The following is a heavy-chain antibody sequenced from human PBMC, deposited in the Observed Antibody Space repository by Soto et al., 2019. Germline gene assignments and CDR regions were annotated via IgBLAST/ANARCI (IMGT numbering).Heavy chain of an antibody. V-gene: IGHV4-31*03. Sequence: QVQLQESGPGLMKPSQTLSLTCTVSGASIGRGGYYWTWIRQHPGKALEWMGHIHFSGETNYNPSLMGRLTLSIDTSTNQFSLNLAAVTAADTAMYYCARAQGGDLDYWGQGTLVTVSS. D-gene: IGHD2-21*01. CDR2: IHFSGET. J-gene: IGHJ4*02. CDR3: ARAQGGDLDY. CDR1: GASIGRGGYY.